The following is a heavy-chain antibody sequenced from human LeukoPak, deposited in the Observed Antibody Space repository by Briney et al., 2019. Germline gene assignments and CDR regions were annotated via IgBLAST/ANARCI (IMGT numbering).Heavy chain of an antibody. CDR2: INHSGST. V-gene: IGHV4-34*01. CDR3: ARGSIGFGRYYGMDV. J-gene: IGHJ6*04. CDR1: GGSFSGYY. Sequence: SETLSLTCAVYGGSFSGYYWSWIRQPPGKGLEWIGEINHSGSTNYNPSLKSRVTISVDTSKNQFSLKLSSVTAADTAVYYCARGSIGFGRYYGMDVWGKGTTVTASS. D-gene: IGHD1-14*01.